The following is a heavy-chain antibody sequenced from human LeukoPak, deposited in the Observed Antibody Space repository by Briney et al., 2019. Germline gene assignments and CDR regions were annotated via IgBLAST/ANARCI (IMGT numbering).Heavy chain of an antibody. D-gene: IGHD6-13*01. Sequence: GGSLRLSWAASGFTFSSYAMHWVRQAPGKGLEWVAVISYDGSNKYYADSVKGRFTISRDNSKNTLYLQMNSLRAEDAAVYYCARDGEVAAAGTPPYYYHGMDVWGQGTTVTVSS. CDR3: ARDGEVAAAGTPPYYYHGMDV. CDR2: ISYDGSNK. V-gene: IGHV3-30-3*01. J-gene: IGHJ6*02. CDR1: GFTFSSYA.